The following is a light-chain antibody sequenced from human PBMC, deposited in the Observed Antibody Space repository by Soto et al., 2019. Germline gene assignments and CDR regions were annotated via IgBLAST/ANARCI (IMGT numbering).Light chain of an antibody. J-gene: IGKJ1*01. V-gene: IGKV1-5*03. CDR2: KAS. Sequence: DIRRTQYPRTLAGSVGDGVSIXWRASQSISSWLAWYQQKPGQAPKLLIYKASSLESGVPSRFSGSGSGTAFAISLRSLQPDDFAPYYCQPSHSSSEAFGQGTKVDNK. CDR1: QSISSW. CDR3: QPSHSSSEA.